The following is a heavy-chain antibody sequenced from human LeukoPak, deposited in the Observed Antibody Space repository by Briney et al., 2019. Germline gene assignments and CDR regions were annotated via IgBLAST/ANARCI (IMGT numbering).Heavy chain of an antibody. CDR1: GGSFSGYY. Sequence: KASETLSLTCAVYGGSFSGYYWSWIRQPPGKGLEWIGEINHSGSTNYNPSLKSRVTISVDTSKNQFSLKLSSVTAADTAVYYCARRWGSGNYYGSGSYLYYYYGMDVWGQGTTVTVSS. CDR3: ARRWGSGNYYGSGSYLYYYYGMDV. J-gene: IGHJ6*02. V-gene: IGHV4-34*01. D-gene: IGHD3-10*01. CDR2: INHSGST.